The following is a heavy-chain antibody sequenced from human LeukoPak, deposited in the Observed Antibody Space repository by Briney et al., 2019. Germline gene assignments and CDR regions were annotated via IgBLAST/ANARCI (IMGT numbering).Heavy chain of an antibody. Sequence: GGSLRLSCAASEFTFSNFLMTWVRPSPGKGLEWVASINEDGSRELYVDSAKGRFSISGDNANNALSLQMNSLRVEDTAVYYCARDPPRRSDFWGQGTLVTVSS. CDR1: EFTFSNFL. J-gene: IGHJ4*02. V-gene: IGHV3-7*01. CDR3: ARDPPRRSDF. CDR2: INEDGSRE.